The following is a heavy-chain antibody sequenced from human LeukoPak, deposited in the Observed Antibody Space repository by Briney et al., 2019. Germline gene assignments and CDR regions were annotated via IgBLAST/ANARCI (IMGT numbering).Heavy chain of an antibody. J-gene: IGHJ3*01. Sequence: GSLRLSCAASGFTFSIHSIHCVRQVPRMGLVWVSRISDDGSSTNSADSVKGRFTISRDNAKNTVYLEMSRLSAEDTAVYYCARDLGHNPAADTDAFDVWGLGTMVIVSS. CDR2: ISDDGSST. CDR3: ARDLGHNPAADTDAFDV. D-gene: IGHD1-14*01. V-gene: IGHV3-74*01. CDR1: GFTFSIHS.